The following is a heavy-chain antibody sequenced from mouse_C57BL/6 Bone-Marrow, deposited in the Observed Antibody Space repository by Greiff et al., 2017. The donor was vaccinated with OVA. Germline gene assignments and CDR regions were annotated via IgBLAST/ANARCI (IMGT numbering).Heavy chain of an antibody. V-gene: IGHV5-4*01. D-gene: IGHD2-12*01. CDR2: ISDGGSYT. CDR1: GFTFSSYA. J-gene: IGHJ2*01. CDR3: ARGYDGDY. Sequence: EVHLVESGGGLVKPGGSLKLSCAASGFTFSSYAMSWVRQTPEKRLEWVATISDGGSYTYYPDNVKGRFTISRDNAKNNLYLQMSHLKSEDTAMYYCARGYDGDYWGQGTTLTVSS.